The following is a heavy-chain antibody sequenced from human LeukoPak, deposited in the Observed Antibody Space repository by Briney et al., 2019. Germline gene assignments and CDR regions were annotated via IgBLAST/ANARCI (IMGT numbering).Heavy chain of an antibody. CDR1: GFTFSSYS. CDR3: ARDRSSGWSDY. Sequence: SGGSLRLSCAASGFTFSSYSMNWVRQAPGKGLEWVSSISSSSNYIHYADSVKGRFTISRDNAKNSLYLQMNSLRAEDTAVYYCARDRSSGWSDYWGQGTLVTVSS. CDR2: ISSSSNYI. D-gene: IGHD6-19*01. V-gene: IGHV3-21*01. J-gene: IGHJ4*02.